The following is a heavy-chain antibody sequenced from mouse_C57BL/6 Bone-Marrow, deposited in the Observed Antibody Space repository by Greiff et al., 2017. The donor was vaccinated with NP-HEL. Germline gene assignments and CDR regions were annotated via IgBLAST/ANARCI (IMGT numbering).Heavy chain of an antibody. CDR3: ARRGVYGTTVVATPYY. D-gene: IGHD1-1*01. V-gene: IGHV1-50*01. CDR1: GYTFTSYW. Sequence: VQLQQPGAELVKPGASVKLSCKASGYTFTSYWMQWVKQRPGQGLEWIGEIDPSDSYTNYNQKFKGKATLTVDTSSSTAYMQLSSLTSEDSAVYYCARRGVYGTTVVATPYYWGQGTTLTVSS. CDR2: IDPSDSYT. J-gene: IGHJ2*01.